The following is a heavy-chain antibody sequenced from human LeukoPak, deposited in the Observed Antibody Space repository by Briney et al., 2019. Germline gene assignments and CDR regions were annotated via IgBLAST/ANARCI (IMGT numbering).Heavy chain of an antibody. CDR2: IYYSGST. J-gene: IGHJ4*02. V-gene: IGHV4-31*03. D-gene: IGHD6-13*01. CDR1: GGSISSGGYY. CDR3: ARSGSSWYWSSVDY. Sequence: PSETLSLTGTVSGGSISSGGYYWSWIRQHPGKGLEWIGYIYYSGSTYYNPSLKSRVTISVDTSKNQFSLKLSSVTAAGTAVYYCARSGSSWYWSSVDYWGQGTLVTVSS.